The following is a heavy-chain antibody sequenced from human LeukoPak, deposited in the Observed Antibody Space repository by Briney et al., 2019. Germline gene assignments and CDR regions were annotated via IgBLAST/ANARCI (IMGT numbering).Heavy chain of an antibody. CDR3: ARRGSGYDLVGYFDY. CDR1: GFTFSSHG. CDR2: IKQDGSEK. V-gene: IGHV3-7*01. Sequence: GGTLRLSCAASGFTFSSHGMNWVRQAPGKGLEWVANIKQDGSEKNYVDSVKGRFTISRDNAKNSLYLQMNSLRAEDTAVYYCARRGSGYDLVGYFDYWGQGTLVTVSS. D-gene: IGHD5-12*01. J-gene: IGHJ4*02.